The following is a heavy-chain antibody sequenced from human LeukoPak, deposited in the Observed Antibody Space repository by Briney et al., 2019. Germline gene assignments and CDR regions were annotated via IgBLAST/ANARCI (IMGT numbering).Heavy chain of an antibody. V-gene: IGHV3-48*04. CDR3: ARIPSGYTLGYGYYYYYMDV. CDR2: ISTSSSTI. CDR1: GFTFSNYT. Sequence: GGSLRLACEVSGFTFSNYTMTWVRQAPGKGLEWVSYISTSSSTIYYADSVKGRFTISRDNTKNSLYLQMNSLRAEDTAVYYCARIPSGYTLGYGYYYYYMDVWGKGATVTVSS. J-gene: IGHJ6*03. D-gene: IGHD5-18*01.